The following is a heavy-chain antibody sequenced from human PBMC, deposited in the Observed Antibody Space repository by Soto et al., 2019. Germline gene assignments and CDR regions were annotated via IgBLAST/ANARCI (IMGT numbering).Heavy chain of an antibody. CDR2: IYHSGST. D-gene: IGHD5-12*01. J-gene: IGHJ5*02. Sequence: TLSLTCAVSGYSISSDYYWGWIRQPPGKGLEWIGSIYHSGSTYYNPSLKSRVTISLDTSKNQFSLKLSSVTAADTAVYYCARDVAGHDWLDPWGQGTLVTVSS. V-gene: IGHV4-38-2*02. CDR3: ARDVAGHDWLDP. CDR1: GYSISSDYY.